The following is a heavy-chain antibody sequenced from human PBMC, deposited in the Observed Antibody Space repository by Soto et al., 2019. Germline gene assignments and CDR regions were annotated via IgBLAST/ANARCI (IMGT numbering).Heavy chain of an antibody. Sequence: QVPLVESGGGVVQPGRSLRLSCAASGFTFSSYGMHWVRQAPGKGLEWVAVISYDGSNKYYADSVKGRFTISRDNSKNTLYLQMNSLRAEDTAVYYCAKDQRFGELFIMHFDYWGQGTLVTVSS. CDR1: GFTFSSYG. D-gene: IGHD3-10*01. CDR2: ISYDGSNK. J-gene: IGHJ4*02. V-gene: IGHV3-30*18. CDR3: AKDQRFGELFIMHFDY.